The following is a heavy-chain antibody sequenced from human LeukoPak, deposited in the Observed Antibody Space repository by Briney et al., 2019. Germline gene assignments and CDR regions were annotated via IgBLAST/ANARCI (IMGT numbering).Heavy chain of an antibody. CDR3: ASLSADSYDSSGSYYPDY. CDR1: GFTFSSYA. D-gene: IGHD3-22*01. CDR2: ISYDGSNK. Sequence: GGCLRLSCAASGFTFSSYAMHWVRQAPGKGLEWVAVISYDGSNKYYADSVKGRFTISRDNSKNTLYLQMNSLRAEDTAVFYCASLSADSYDSSGSYYPDYWGQGTLVTVSS. J-gene: IGHJ4*02. V-gene: IGHV3-30-3*01.